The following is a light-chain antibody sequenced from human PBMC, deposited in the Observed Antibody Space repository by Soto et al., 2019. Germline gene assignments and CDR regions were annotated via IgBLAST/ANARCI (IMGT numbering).Light chain of an antibody. CDR1: KSVSSC. Sequence: EIVLTQSPATLSLSPGERATLSCRANKSVSSCLDWYQKKPGQAPRLLIYDASNRATGLPARFSASGSGTDFGLTICRLEPEDSAVYYCHQRSKLLTFGGGTKVEIK. J-gene: IGKJ4*01. CDR2: DAS. CDR3: HQRSKLLT. V-gene: IGKV3-11*01.